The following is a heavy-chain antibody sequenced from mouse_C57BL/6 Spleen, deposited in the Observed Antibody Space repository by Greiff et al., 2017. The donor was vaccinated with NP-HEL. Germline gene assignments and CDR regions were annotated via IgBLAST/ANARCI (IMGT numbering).Heavy chain of an antibody. CDR1: GFTFSSYA. CDR2: ISDGGSYT. CDR3: AREATARYFDV. D-gene: IGHD1-2*01. J-gene: IGHJ1*03. V-gene: IGHV5-4*01. Sequence: EVKLVESGGGLVKPGGSLKLSCAASGFTFSSYAMSWVRQTPEKRLEWVATISDGGSYTYYPDNVKGRFTISRDNAKNNLYLQMSHLKSEDTAMYYCAREATARYFDVWGTGTTVTVSS.